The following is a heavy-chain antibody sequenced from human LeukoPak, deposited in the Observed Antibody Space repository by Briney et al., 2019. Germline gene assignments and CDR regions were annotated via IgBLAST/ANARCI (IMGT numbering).Heavy chain of an antibody. CDR2: IWYDGSNK. D-gene: IGHD5-12*01. Sequence: PGRSLRLSCAASGFTFSSYGMHWVRQAPGKGLEWVAVIWYDGSNKYYADSVKGRFTISRDNSKNTLYLQMNSLRAEDTAVYYCARDRGGYTRNYYYYGMDVWGQGTTVTVSS. V-gene: IGHV3-33*01. J-gene: IGHJ6*02. CDR1: GFTFSSYG. CDR3: ARDRGGYTRNYYYYGMDV.